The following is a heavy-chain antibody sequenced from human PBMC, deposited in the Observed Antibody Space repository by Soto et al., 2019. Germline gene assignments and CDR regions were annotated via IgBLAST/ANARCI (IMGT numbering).Heavy chain of an antibody. Sequence: GGSLRLSCVASGFIFSTSPMSWVRQAPGKGREWVSAINGNGAGTNYADSMKGRFTISRDNSRNTLYLQMNSLRAEDTAVYYCAKDVRPDGYWDLDYWGQGTPVTVSS. CDR2: INGNGAGT. J-gene: IGHJ4*02. V-gene: IGHV3-23*01. CDR3: AKDVRPDGYWDLDY. D-gene: IGHD5-12*01. CDR1: GFIFSTSP.